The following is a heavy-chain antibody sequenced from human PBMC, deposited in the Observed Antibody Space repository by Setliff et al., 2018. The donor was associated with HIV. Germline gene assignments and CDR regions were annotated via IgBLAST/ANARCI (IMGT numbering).Heavy chain of an antibody. CDR3: AHFTHFCDVYFDS. V-gene: IGHV2-5*02. CDR2: IYWDDDV. J-gene: IGHJ4*01. D-gene: IGHD2-21*01. CDR1: GFSLASSGVG. Sequence: SGLRCEPPQTLTLTCTFSGFSLASSGVGVAWVRQPPGEGLEWLALIYWDDDVRYSPPLKNRLTLSKDNSKNQVVLAMSNMDPVDTATYFCAHFTHFCDVYFDSWGPGILVTVSS.